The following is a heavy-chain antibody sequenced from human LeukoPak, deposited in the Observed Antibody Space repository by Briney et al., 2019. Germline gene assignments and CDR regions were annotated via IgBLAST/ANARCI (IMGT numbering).Heavy chain of an antibody. D-gene: IGHD4-17*01. CDR2: IYHSGST. Sequence: SETLSLTCAVSGGSISSSNWWSWVRQPPGKGLEWIGEIYHSGSTNYNPSLKSRVTMSVDKSKNQFSLKLRSVTAADTAVYYCARGFYGAPDAFDIWGQGTMVTVSS. CDR3: ARGFYGAPDAFDI. V-gene: IGHV4-4*02. J-gene: IGHJ3*02. CDR1: GGSISSSNW.